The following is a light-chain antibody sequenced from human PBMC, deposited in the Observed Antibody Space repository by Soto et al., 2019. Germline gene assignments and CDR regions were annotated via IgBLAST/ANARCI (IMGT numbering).Light chain of an antibody. CDR2: KAS. CDR3: LQYYNYPRT. V-gene: IGKV1-5*03. CDR1: ESISTW. Sequence: DILMTQSPSILSASVGDRVTITCRASESISTWLAWYQQKPGKAPNLLIYKASSLEGGVPSRFSGSGSGTDFTLIISSLQPEDFATYYCLQYYNYPRTFGQGTKV. J-gene: IGKJ1*01.